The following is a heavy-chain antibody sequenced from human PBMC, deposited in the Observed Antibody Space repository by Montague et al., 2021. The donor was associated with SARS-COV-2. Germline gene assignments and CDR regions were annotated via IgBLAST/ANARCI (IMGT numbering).Heavy chain of an antibody. CDR1: GVSISNYH. CDR2: IHYNGHK. Sequence: SETLSLTCAVSGVSISNYHWSWIRQPPGNGLEFIGYIHYNGHKNYNPSLQSRVTMSVDTSKSQVSLKLTSVTAADTAVYYCARHDNSGTYPMDVWGQGTTVTVSS. J-gene: IGHJ6*02. CDR3: ARHDNSGTYPMDV. V-gene: IGHV4-59*08. D-gene: IGHD3-10*01.